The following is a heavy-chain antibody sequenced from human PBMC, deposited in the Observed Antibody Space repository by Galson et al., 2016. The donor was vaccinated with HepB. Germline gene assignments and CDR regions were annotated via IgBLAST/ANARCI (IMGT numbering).Heavy chain of an antibody. CDR1: GGSISSYF. V-gene: IGHV4-59*01. CDR3: ARGVTGTPYFDF. J-gene: IGHJ4*02. Sequence: TLSLTCNVSGGSISSYFWSWIRQPPGKGLEWIGSIYKTGTTNCSPSLNSRVTLSVDTSKNQFSLKLGSVTTADTAIYYCARGVTGTPYFDFWGQGALVTVSS. CDR2: IYKTGTT. D-gene: IGHD2-21*02.